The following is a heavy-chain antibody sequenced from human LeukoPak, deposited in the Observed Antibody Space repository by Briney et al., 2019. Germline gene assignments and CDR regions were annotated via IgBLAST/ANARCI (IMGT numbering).Heavy chain of an antibody. V-gene: IGHV1-69*02. D-gene: IGHD2-15*01. CDR3: ASPLIGSYSCGTHV. J-gene: IGHJ6*02. CDR2: IIPILGIA. Sequence: GASVKVSCKASGGTFSSYTISWVRQAPGQGLEWMGMIIPILGIANYAQKFQGRVTITADKSTSTAYMELSSLRSEDTAVYFCASPLIGSYSCGTHVWGQGTTATVS. CDR1: GGTFSSYT.